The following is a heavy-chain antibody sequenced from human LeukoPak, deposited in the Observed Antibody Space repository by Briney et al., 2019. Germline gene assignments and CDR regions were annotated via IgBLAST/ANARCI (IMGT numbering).Heavy chain of an antibody. CDR2: INHSGST. Sequence: RPSETLSLTCAVYGGSFSGYYWSWIRQPPGKGLEWIGEINHSGSTNYNPSLKSRVTISVDTSKNQFSLKLSSVTAADMAVYYCARGLLRGYYYYYMDVWGKGTTVTVSS. CDR3: ARGLLRGYYYYYMDV. D-gene: IGHD3-10*01. V-gene: IGHV4-34*01. J-gene: IGHJ6*03. CDR1: GGSFSGYY.